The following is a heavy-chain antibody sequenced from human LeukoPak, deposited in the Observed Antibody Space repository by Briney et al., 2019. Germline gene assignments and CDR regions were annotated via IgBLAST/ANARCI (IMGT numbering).Heavy chain of an antibody. V-gene: IGHV3-23*01. Sequence: EGSLRLSCTASGYTFTSYAMSWVRQAPGQGLEWVSAINRNGGSTDYAHNVKGRFTISRNNSINTLYLQMNSLRAEDTAVYYCAVSGGDYADYWGQGTLVTVSS. CDR2: INRNGGST. D-gene: IGHD6-25*01. CDR3: AVSGGDYADY. CDR1: GYTFTSYA. J-gene: IGHJ4*02.